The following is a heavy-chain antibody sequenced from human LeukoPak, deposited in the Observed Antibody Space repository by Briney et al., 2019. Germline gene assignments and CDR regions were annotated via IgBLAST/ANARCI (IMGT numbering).Heavy chain of an antibody. Sequence: QAGGSLRLSCAASGFTFSSYSMNWVRQAPGKGLVWVSRINSDGSSTSYADSVKGRFTISRDNAKNTLYLQMNSLRAEDTAVYYCARDFGTEMGSQTYYDFWSGYYRGYYYYGMDVWGQGTTVTVSS. CDR1: GFTFSSYS. D-gene: IGHD3-3*01. V-gene: IGHV3-74*01. CDR3: ARDFGTEMGSQTYYDFWSGYYRGYYYYGMDV. J-gene: IGHJ6*02. CDR2: INSDGSST.